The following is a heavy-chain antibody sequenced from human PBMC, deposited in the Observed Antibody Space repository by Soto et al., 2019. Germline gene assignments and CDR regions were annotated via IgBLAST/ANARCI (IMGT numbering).Heavy chain of an antibody. J-gene: IGHJ4*02. CDR1: GFTFSSYG. CDR3: ARDLNVRDDSAGYFDY. D-gene: IGHD3-10*01. CDR2: IWYDGSNK. Sequence: QVQLVESGGGVVQPGRSLRLSCAASGFTFSSYGMHWVRQAPGKGLEWVAVIWYDGSNKYYADSVKGRFTISRDNSKNTLYLQMNSLRAEDTAVYYCARDLNVRDDSAGYFDYWGQGTLVTVSS. V-gene: IGHV3-33*01.